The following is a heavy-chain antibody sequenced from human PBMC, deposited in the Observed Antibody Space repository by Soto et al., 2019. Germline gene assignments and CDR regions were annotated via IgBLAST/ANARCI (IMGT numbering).Heavy chain of an antibody. CDR3: AREGQFAY. CDR2: IKQDGSER. Sequence: PGGSLRLSCAASGFTFGSYWMRWVRQAPGKGLEWVANIKQDGSERYYVDSVKGRFTISRDNAKNSLFLQMNTLRAEDTALYYCAREGQFAYWGQGTLVTVSS. V-gene: IGHV3-7*03. D-gene: IGHD3-10*01. J-gene: IGHJ4*02. CDR1: GFTFGSYW.